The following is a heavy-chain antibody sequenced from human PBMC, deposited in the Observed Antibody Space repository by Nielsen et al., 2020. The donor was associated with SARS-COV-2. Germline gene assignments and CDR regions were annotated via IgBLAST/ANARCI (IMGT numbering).Heavy chain of an antibody. CDR1: GYVFASYA. D-gene: IGHD1/OR15-1a*01. CDR3: AREAGRGTLSGTERYFDF. J-gene: IGHJ4*02. V-gene: IGHV1-3*01. CDR2: INAGNGNT. Sequence: ASVKVSCKASGYVFASYAIHWVRQAPGQRLEWMGWINAGNGNTKYSQKFEGRVTITRDTSASTAHMELASLNSEDTAIYYCAREAGRGTLSGTERYFDFWGQGTLVTVSS.